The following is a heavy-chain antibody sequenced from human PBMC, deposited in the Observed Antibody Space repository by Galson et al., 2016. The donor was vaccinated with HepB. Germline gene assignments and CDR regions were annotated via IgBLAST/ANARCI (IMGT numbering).Heavy chain of an antibody. Sequence: SVKVSCKASGGTFSNYIITWVRQAPGQGPEWMGGIVPVFGTPHYSQKFQGRVTITADETTSTGYMELSSLRSEDTAVYYCARSLPTLSGLTIKKYNWFDPWGQGTLVTVSS. V-gene: IGHV1-69*13. CDR2: IVPVFGTP. D-gene: IGHD3/OR15-3a*01. CDR3: ARSLPTLSGLTIKKYNWFDP. CDR1: GGTFSNYI. J-gene: IGHJ5*02.